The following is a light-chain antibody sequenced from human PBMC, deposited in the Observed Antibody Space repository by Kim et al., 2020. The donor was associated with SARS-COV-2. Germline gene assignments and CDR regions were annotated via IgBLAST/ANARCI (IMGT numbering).Light chain of an antibody. CDR3: QQYAYWRA. V-gene: IGKV3-15*01. Sequence: ELVMTQSPATLSLSPGERATLSCRASQSISSNLAWYQQKPGQAPRVLIYGASARATGIPARFSGSGSGTEFTLTISILQSEDFAVYYCQQYAYWRAFGQGTRLEIK. J-gene: IGKJ5*01. CDR1: QSISSN. CDR2: GAS.